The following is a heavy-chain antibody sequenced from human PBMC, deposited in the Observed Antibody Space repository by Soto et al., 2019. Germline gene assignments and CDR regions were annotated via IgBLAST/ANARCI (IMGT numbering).Heavy chain of an antibody. CDR3: ARDGQYRTDGFDI. D-gene: IGHD5-12*01. CDR2: LSRGGGST. Sequence: EAQLLESGGELIQPGGSLRLSCAASGFTYSSHGMSWVRQAPGKGLEWIAGLSRGGGSTYYADSVKGRFTISSDNSKNTLDLIMHSLRVEDTALYYCARDGQYRTDGFDIWGQGTMVTVSS. J-gene: IGHJ3*02. V-gene: IGHV3-23*01. CDR1: GFTYSSHG.